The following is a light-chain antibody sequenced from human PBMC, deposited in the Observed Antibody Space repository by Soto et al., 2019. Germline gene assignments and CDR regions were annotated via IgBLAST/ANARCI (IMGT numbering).Light chain of an antibody. CDR2: KAS. V-gene: IGKV1-5*03. CDR3: QQYKSYSWT. J-gene: IGKJ1*01. Sequence: DIQMTPSPSTLSASVGDRVTIXXRASQSISDWLAWYQQQPGKAPNLXIYKASSLESGVPSRFSGSGSGTEFTLTISSLQPDDFATYYCQQYKSYSWTFGQGTKVDI. CDR1: QSISDW.